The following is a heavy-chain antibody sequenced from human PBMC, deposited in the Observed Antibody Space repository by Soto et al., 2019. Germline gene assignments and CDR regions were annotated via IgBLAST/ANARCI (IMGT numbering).Heavy chain of an antibody. J-gene: IGHJ4*02. CDR1: GYTFTSYD. CDR2: MNPNSGNT. V-gene: IGHV1-8*01. CDR3: ASNSYGYTFYDY. Sequence: ASVKVSCKASGYTFTSYDINWVRQATGQGLEWMGWMNPNSGNTAYAQKFQGRVTMTRNTSISTAYMELSSLRSDDTAVYYCASNSYGYTFYDYWGQGTLVTVSS. D-gene: IGHD5-18*01.